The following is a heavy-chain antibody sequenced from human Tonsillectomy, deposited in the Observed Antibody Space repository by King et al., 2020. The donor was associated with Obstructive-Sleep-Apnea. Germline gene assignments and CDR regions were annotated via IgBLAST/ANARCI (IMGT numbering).Heavy chain of an antibody. V-gene: IGHV4-59*01. CDR3: ARAPGVGLVDY. CDR1: GGSISSYY. D-gene: IGHD3-3*01. J-gene: IGHJ4*02. CDR2: IYYSGST. Sequence: VQLQESGPGLVKPSETLSLTCTVSGGSISSYYWSWIRQPPGKGLEWIGYIYYSGSTNYNPSLKSRVTISVDTSKNQFSLKLSSVTAADTAVHYCARAPGVGLVDYWGQGTLVTVSS.